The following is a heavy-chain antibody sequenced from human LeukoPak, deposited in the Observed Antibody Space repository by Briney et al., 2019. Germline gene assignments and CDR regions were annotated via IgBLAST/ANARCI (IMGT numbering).Heavy chain of an antibody. D-gene: IGHD6-19*01. CDR3: ARARDAVAGMVQSREFDY. CDR2: IYYSGST. V-gene: IGHV4-39*07. J-gene: IGHJ4*02. Sequence: SETLSLTCTVSGGSISSSSYYWGWIRQPPGKGLEWIGSIYYSGSTYYNPSLKSRVTISVDTSKNQFSLKLSSVTAADTAVYYCARARDAVAGMVQSREFDYWGQGTLVTVSS. CDR1: GGSISSSSYY.